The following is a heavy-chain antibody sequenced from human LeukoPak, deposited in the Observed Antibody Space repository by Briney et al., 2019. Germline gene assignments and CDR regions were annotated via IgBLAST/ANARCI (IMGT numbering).Heavy chain of an antibody. CDR2: ISGSGGST. V-gene: IGHV3-23*01. J-gene: IGHJ4*02. D-gene: IGHD3-3*01. CDR3: AKVGYYDFWSGYAPRYYFDY. CDR1: GFTFSSYA. Sequence: PGGSLRLSCAASGFTFSSYAMSWVRQALGKGLEWVSAISGSGGSTYYADSVKGRFTISRDNSKNTLYLQMNSLRAEDTAVYYCAKVGYYDFWSGYAPRYYFDYWGQGTLVTVSS.